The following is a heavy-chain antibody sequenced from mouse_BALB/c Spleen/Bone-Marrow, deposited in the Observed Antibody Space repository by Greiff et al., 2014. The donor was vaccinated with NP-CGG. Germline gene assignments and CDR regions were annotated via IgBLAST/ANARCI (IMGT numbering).Heavy chain of an antibody. CDR2: ILPGGGST. D-gene: IGHD1-1*02. J-gene: IGHJ4*01. CDR1: GYTFSDYW. V-gene: IGHV1-9*01. CDR3: AKGGHVMDY. Sequence: QVQLQQPGAELMKPGASVMISCKATGYTFSDYWIEWVKQRPGHGLEWIGEILPGGGSTNYNENFKGKATFTADTSSNTAYMQLSSLTSEDSAVYYCAKGGHVMDYWGQGTSVTVSS.